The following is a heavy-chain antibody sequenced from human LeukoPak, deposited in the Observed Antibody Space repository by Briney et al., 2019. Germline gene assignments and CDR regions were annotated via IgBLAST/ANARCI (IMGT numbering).Heavy chain of an antibody. D-gene: IGHD5-12*01. V-gene: IGHV3-30-3*01. J-gene: IGHJ4*02. CDR2: ISYDGSNK. CDR3: ARAPSRGHSDYFDL. Sequence: GGSLRLSCAASGFTFSSYAMHWVRQAPGKGLEWVAVISYDGSNKYYADSVKGRFTISRDNSKNTLYLQMNSLRAEDTAVYYCARAPSRGHSDYFDLWGQGTLVTVSS. CDR1: GFTFSSYA.